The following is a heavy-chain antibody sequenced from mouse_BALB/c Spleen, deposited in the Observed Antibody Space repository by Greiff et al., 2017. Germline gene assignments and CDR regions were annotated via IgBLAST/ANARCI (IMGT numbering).Heavy chain of an antibody. CDR1: GYAFSSSW. CDR2: IYPGDGDT. CDR3: ARDNYGYYFDY. V-gene: IGHV1-82*01. D-gene: IGHD1-1*01. Sequence: QVQLKQSGPELVKPGASVKISCKASGYAFSSSWMNWVKQRPGQGLEWIGRIYPGDGDTNYNGKFKGKATLTADKSSSTAYMQLSSLTSVDSAVYFCARDNYGYYFDYWGQGTTLTVSS. J-gene: IGHJ2*01.